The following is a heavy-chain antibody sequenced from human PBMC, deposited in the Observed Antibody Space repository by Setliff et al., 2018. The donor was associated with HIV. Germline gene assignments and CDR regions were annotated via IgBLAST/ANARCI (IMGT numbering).Heavy chain of an antibody. J-gene: IGHJ6*02. V-gene: IGHV1-46*01. D-gene: IGHD6-19*01. CDR1: GYPFSTYF. Sequence: GASVKVSCKASGYPFSTYFMHWVRQAPGQGLEWMGIINPNFGHTNYAQNFLGRGTMTIDTSTSRAYMELRSLRSDDTAVYFCARLGSGWSDSYYYAMDIWGQGTTVTVSS. CDR3: ARLGSGWSDSYYYAMDI. CDR2: INPNFGHT.